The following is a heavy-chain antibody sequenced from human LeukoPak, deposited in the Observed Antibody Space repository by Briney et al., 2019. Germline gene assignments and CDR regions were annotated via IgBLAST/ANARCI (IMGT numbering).Heavy chain of an antibody. D-gene: IGHD1-26*01. Sequence: GGSLRLSCAASGFSVSSNYMNWVRQAPGKGLEWVSVFYSGGSTYYADSVRGRLTISRDNSKNTLSLQMNSLRAEDTAVYYCARSPPLRGATALDYWGQGTLVTVSS. V-gene: IGHV3-66*01. CDR3: ARSPPLRGATALDY. CDR1: GFSVSSNY. J-gene: IGHJ4*02. CDR2: FYSGGST.